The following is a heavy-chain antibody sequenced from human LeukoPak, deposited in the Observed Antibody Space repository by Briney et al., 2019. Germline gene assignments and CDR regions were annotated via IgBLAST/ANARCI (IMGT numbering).Heavy chain of an antibody. J-gene: IGHJ4*01. D-gene: IGHD6-13*01. CDR2: INGRGGST. CDR3: ARGGAAAGTDY. Sequence: GGSLRLSCAASGFTFSNYAMSWVRQAPGKGLEWVSAINGRGGSTYYADSVKGRFTISRDNSKNTLYLQMNSLRAEDAAVYYCARGGAAAGTDYWGHGTLVTVSS. CDR1: GFTFSNYA. V-gene: IGHV3-23*01.